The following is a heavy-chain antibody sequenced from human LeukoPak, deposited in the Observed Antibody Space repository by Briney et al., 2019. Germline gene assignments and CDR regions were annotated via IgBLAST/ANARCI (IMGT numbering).Heavy chain of an antibody. J-gene: IGHJ4*02. D-gene: IGHD6-13*01. Sequence: GASVKVSCKASGGTFSSYAISWVRQAPGQGLEWMGGIIPIFGTANYAQKFQGRVTITTDESTSTAYMELSSLRSEDTAVYYCAGTYSSSCVLRSCVFGYWGQGTLVTVSS. CDR1: GGTFSSYA. CDR2: IIPIFGTA. V-gene: IGHV1-69*05. CDR3: AGTYSSSCVLRSCVFGY.